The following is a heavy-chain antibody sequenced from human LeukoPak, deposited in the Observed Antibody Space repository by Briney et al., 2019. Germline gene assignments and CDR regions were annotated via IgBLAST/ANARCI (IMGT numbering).Heavy chain of an antibody. D-gene: IGHD6-13*01. CDR1: GFTFDDYA. V-gene: IGHV3-23*01. Sequence: GGSLRLSCAASGFTFDDYAMSWVRQAPGKGLEWVSGISGSGGSTYYADSVKGRFTISRDNSKNTLDLQMNSLRAEDTAVYYCAKEARAAATNWFDPWGQGTLVTVSS. J-gene: IGHJ5*02. CDR3: AKEARAAATNWFDP. CDR2: ISGSGGST.